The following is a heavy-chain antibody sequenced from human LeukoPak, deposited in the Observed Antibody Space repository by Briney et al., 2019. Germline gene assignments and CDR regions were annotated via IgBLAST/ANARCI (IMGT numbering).Heavy chain of an antibody. V-gene: IGHV1-18*01. D-gene: IGHD3-10*01. Sequence: ASVKVSCKASGYTFTSYGISWVRQAPGQGLEWMGWISAYNGNTNYAQKLQGRVTMTTDTSTSTAYMELRSLRSDDTAVYYCARDLWVRGVSMGVVDYWGQGTLVTVSS. CDR2: ISAYNGNT. CDR3: ARDLWVRGVSMGVVDY. CDR1: GYTFTSYG. J-gene: IGHJ4*02.